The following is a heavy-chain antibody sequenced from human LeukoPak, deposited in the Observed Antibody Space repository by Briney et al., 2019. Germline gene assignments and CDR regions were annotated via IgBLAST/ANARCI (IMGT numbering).Heavy chain of an antibody. V-gene: IGHV3-23*01. CDR1: GFTFSSYA. J-gene: IGHJ4*02. CDR3: AKDRGRHYYDSSGYDY. D-gene: IGHD3-22*01. CDR2: ISGSGGST. Sequence: GGSLRLSCAASGFTFSSYAMSRVRQAPGKGLEWVSAISGSGGSTYYADSVKGRFTISRDNSKNTLYLQMNSLRAEDTAVYYCAKDRGRHYYDSSGYDYWGQGTLVTVSS.